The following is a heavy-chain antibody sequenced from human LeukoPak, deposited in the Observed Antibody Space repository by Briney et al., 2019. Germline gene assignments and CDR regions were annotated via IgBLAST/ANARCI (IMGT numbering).Heavy chain of an antibody. D-gene: IGHD3-10*01. CDR1: GFTFDDYA. CDR2: ISYDGSNK. Sequence: GGSLRLSCAASGFTFDDYAMHWVRQAPGKGLEWVAVISYDGSNKYYADSVKGRFTISRDNSKNTLYLQMNSLRAEDTAVYYCARDGRLGGSGSYFDYWGQGTLVTVSS. V-gene: IGHV3-30-3*01. CDR3: ARDGRLGGSGSYFDY. J-gene: IGHJ4*02.